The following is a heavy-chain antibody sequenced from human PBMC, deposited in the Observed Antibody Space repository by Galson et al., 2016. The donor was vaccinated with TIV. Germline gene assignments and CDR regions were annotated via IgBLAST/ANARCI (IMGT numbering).Heavy chain of an antibody. J-gene: IGHJ4*02. CDR1: GASINDGDYY. CDR3: ARALIRGPRGVVLFDS. CDR2: IHYSGTT. Sequence: TLSLTCTVSGASINDGDYYWSWIRQPPGKGLEYIGSIHYSGTTDYSPSLKSRVTISVDTSKDQFSLRLMYVTAADTAVFYCARALIRGPRGVVLFDSWGQGTLVTVSS. D-gene: IGHD3-10*01. V-gene: IGHV4-30-4*08.